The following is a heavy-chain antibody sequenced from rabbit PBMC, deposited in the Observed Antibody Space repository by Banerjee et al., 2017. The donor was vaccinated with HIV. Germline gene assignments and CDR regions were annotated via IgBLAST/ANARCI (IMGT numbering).Heavy chain of an antibody. CDR2: IDAGSSGRT. J-gene: IGHJ4*01. CDR3: ARDGGHADYGYALNL. V-gene: IGHV1S45*01. CDR1: GFSFSGSYW. Sequence: QEQLEESGGDLVKPEGSLTLTCTASGFSFSGSYWIYWVRQAPGKGLEWIACIDAGSSGRTAYANWAKGRFTISKTSSTTVTLQMTSLTAADTATYFCARDGGHADYGYALNLWGPGTLVTVS. D-gene: IGHD6-1*01.